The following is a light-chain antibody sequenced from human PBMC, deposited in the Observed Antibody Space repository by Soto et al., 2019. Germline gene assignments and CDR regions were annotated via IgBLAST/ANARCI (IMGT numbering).Light chain of an antibody. J-gene: IGKJ5*01. CDR1: QGISSN. CDR2: ASS. CDR3: QQLNTFPVT. Sequence: DIQLTQSPSFLSASVGDRVTITCRASQGISSNLAWYQHTPGKAPKLLIYASSTLQSGVPSRFSGSGSGTEFTLTISSLQPEDFATYYCQQLNTFPVTFGQGTRLDI. V-gene: IGKV1-9*01.